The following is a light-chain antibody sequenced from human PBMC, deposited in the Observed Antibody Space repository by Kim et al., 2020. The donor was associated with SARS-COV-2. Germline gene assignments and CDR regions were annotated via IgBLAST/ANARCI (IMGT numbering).Light chain of an antibody. CDR3: SSYTATTTLV. V-gene: IGLV2-14*03. J-gene: IGLJ2*01. CDR2: DVN. Sequence: GHTVTIPGPGTGSDVGGYDHVSWYQQYPGKAPKLMIYDVNHRPSGVSNRFSGSKSGKTASLTISGLQAEDEADYYCSSYTATTTLVFGGGTQLTVL. CDR1: GSDVGGYDH.